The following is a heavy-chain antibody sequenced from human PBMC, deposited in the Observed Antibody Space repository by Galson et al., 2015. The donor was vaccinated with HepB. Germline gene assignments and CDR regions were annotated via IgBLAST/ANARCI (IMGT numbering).Heavy chain of an antibody. D-gene: IGHD7-27*01. CDR3: ARDRGLGKGDY. CDR1: GFTFSSYW. Sequence: SLRLSCAASGFTFSSYWMHWVRQAPGKGLVWVSRINSDGYSKSYADSVKGRFTISRDNAKNTLYLQMNSLRAEDTAVYYCARDRGLGKGDYWGQGTLVTVSS. V-gene: IGHV3-74*01. J-gene: IGHJ4*02. CDR2: INSDGYSK.